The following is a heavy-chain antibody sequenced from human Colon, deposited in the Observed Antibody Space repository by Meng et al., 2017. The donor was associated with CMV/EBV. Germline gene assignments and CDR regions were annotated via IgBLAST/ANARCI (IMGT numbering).Heavy chain of an antibody. CDR3: VRREYFGTESGN. CDR2: IYPGDSDA. Sequence: GESLKISCQVSGNRFSNYWIGWVRQMPGKGLDWMAIIYPGDSDAVHNPSFQGRVTISADKSISTAYLQWSYLRASDTAMYYCVRREYFGTESGNWGQETMVTVSS. V-gene: IGHV5-51*01. CDR1: GNRFSNYW. J-gene: IGHJ4*02. D-gene: IGHD2/OR15-2a*01.